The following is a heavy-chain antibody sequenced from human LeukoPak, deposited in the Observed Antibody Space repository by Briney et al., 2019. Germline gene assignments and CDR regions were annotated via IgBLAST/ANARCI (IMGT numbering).Heavy chain of an antibody. J-gene: IGHJ5*02. CDR2: IIPIFGTA. V-gene: IGHV1-69*06. Sequence: ASVKVSCKASGGTFSSYAISWVRQAPGQGLEWMGGIIPIFGTANYAQKFQGRVTTTADKSTSTVYMEVSSLRSEDTAVYYCARDRRLQLENWFDPWGQGTLVTVSS. CDR3: ARDRRLQLENWFDP. D-gene: IGHD6-13*01. CDR1: GGTFSSYA.